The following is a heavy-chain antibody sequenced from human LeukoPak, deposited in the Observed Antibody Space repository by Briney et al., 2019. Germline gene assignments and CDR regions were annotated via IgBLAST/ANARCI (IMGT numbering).Heavy chain of an antibody. CDR1: GFTFSIYA. J-gene: IGHJ4*02. CDR2: INTSGDKT. V-gene: IGHV3-64D*06. Sequence: GGSLRLSCSGSGFTFSIYAIHWVRQAPGKGPEYVSLINTSGDKTYYADSVKGRFTISRDNSKNTVSLQMSSLRAEDTAMYYCVKDLYKGDTSTWYYFDYWGQGTLVTVSS. D-gene: IGHD6-13*01. CDR3: VKDLYKGDTSTWYYFDY.